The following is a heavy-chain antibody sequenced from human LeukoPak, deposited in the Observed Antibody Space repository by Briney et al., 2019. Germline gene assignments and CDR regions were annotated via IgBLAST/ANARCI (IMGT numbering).Heavy chain of an antibody. V-gene: IGHV1-69*05. CDR2: IIPIFGTA. D-gene: IGHD2-2*01. CDR3: ARAPLVVVPAARNWFDP. Sequence: ASVKVSCKASGGTFSSYAISWVRQAPGQGLEWMGRIIPIFGTANYAQKFQGRVTITTDESTSTAYMELSSLRSEDTAVYYCARAPLVVVPAARNWFDPWGQGTLVTVSS. CDR1: GGTFSSYA. J-gene: IGHJ5*02.